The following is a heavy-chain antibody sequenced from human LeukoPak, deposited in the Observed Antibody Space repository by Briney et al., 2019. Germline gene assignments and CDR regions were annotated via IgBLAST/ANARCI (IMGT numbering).Heavy chain of an antibody. CDR1: GYTFNGYY. CDR3: ASSPASDGNFDY. J-gene: IGHJ4*02. Sequence: ASVKVSCKTSGYTFNGYYIYWVRQAPGQGLEWMGWINPNSGGTNYAQKFQGRVTMTRDTSISTAYMELSRLRSDDTAVYYCASSPASDGNFDYWGQGTLVTVSS. V-gene: IGHV1-2*02. CDR2: INPNSGGT.